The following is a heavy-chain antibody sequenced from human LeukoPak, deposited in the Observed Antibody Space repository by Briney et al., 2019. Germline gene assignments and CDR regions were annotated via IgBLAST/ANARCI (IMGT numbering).Heavy chain of an antibody. Sequence: SETLSLTCTVSGGSISSYYWSWIRQPPGKGLEWIGEINHSGSTNYNPSLKSRVTISVDTSKNQFSLKLSSVTAADTAVYYCARGNLSGDYYYGMDVWGQGTTVTVSS. CDR1: GGSISSYY. CDR3: ARGNLSGDYYYGMDV. D-gene: IGHD1-26*01. J-gene: IGHJ6*02. CDR2: INHSGST. V-gene: IGHV4-34*01.